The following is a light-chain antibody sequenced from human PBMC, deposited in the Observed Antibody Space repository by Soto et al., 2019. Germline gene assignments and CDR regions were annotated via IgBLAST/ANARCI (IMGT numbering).Light chain of an antibody. J-gene: IGKJ1*01. CDR2: DAS. CDR1: QSVDNY. V-gene: IGKV1-5*01. CDR3: QQYNSYSPAT. Sequence: DIQMTQSPSSLSASVGDTVTLTCRASQSVDNYLKWYQQKPGKAPKLLIFDASTLESGVPSRFSGRGSETEFTLTISSLQPDDFATYYCQQYNSYSPATFGQGTKVDIK.